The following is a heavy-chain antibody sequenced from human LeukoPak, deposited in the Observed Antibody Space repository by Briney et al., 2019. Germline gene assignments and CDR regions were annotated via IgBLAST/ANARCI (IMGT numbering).Heavy chain of an antibody. CDR2: NNSDGSST. J-gene: IGHJ4*02. Sequence: GGSLRLSCAASGFTFSSYWMHWVRQAPGKGLVWVSRNNSDGSSTSYADSVKGRFTISRDNAKNTLYLQMNSLRAEDTAVYYCAKRADYGGNSYDYWGQGTLVTVSS. CDR3: AKRADYGGNSYDY. D-gene: IGHD4-23*01. CDR1: GFTFSSYW. V-gene: IGHV3-74*01.